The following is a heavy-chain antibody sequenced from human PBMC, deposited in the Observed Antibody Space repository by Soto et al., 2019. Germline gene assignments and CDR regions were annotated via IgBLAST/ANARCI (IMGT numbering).Heavy chain of an antibody. J-gene: IGHJ1*01. V-gene: IGHV1-18*01. D-gene: IGHD6-19*01. CDR1: GYTFTSYF. Sequence: ASVKVSCKASGYTFTSYFISWVRQAPGQGLEWMGWISAYNGNTNYAQKLQGRATMTTDTSTSTAYMELRSLRSDDTAVYYCARDRSIAVAGTPGQHWGQGTLVTVSS. CDR2: ISAYNGNT. CDR3: ARDRSIAVAGTPGQH.